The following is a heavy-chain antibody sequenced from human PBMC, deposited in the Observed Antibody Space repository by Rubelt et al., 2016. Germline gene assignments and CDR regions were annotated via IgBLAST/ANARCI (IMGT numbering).Heavy chain of an antibody. Sequence: QVTLRESGPALVKPTQTLTLTCTFSGFSLSTSGMCVSWIRHPPGKALEWLARIDWDDDKYYSTSLKTRLTISKDTSKNQVVLTMTNMDPVDTATYYCARILLPDYYDSSGGMDVWGQGTTVTVSS. D-gene: IGHD3-22*01. CDR2: IDWDDDK. J-gene: IGHJ6*02. V-gene: IGHV2-70*15. CDR3: ARILLPDYYDSSGGMDV. CDR1: GFSLSTSGMC.